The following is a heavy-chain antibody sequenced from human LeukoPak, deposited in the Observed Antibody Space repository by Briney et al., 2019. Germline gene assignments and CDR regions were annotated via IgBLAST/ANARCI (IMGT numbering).Heavy chain of an antibody. CDR3: ARDSRSRGCFDY. V-gene: IGHV1-18*01. CDR2: ISAYNGNT. D-gene: IGHD3-10*01. CDR1: GYTFTSYG. Sequence: ASVKVSCKASGYTFTSYGISWVRQAPGQELEWMGWISAYNGNTNYAQKLQGRVTMTTDTSTSTAYMELRSLRSDDTAVYYCARDSRSRGCFDYWGQGTLVTVSS. J-gene: IGHJ4*02.